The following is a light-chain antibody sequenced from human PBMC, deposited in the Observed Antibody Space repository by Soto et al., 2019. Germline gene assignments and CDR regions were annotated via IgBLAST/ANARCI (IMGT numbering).Light chain of an antibody. Sequence: QSALTQPASVSGSPGQSITISCTGTTSDIGAYNYVSWYQHHPGKAPKLLIYDVTDRPSGVSDRFSGSKSGNTASLTISGLLAEDEADYFCSSYTTSNGVVVFGGGTKLTVL. CDR3: SSYTTSNGVVV. CDR2: DVT. J-gene: IGLJ2*01. CDR1: TSDIGAYNY. V-gene: IGLV2-14*03.